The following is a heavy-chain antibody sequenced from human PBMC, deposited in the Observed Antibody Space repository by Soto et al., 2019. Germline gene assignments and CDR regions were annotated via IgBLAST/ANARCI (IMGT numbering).Heavy chain of an antibody. Sequence: EVQLVESGGGLVQPGGSLRLSCAASGFIFNSYWMHWVRQGPGKGLVWVSLINSDGSSTSYADSVKGRFTISRDNAKNTLYLQMNSRRAEDTAVYYCARLAAVGRSFDYWGQGTLVTVS. CDR1: GFIFNSYW. CDR3: ARLAAVGRSFDY. J-gene: IGHJ4*02. CDR2: INSDGSST. V-gene: IGHV3-74*01. D-gene: IGHD6-13*01.